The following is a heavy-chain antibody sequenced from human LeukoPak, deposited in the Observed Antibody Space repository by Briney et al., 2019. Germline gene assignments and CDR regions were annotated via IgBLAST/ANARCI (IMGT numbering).Heavy chain of an antibody. Sequence: ASVKVSCKASGYTFTHYGFSWVRQAPGHGLEWMGWISASNGNTNYAQKLQGRVTMTTDTSTSTAYMELRSLRFDDTAVYYCARDGGITVAADDYWGQGTLVTVSS. CDR1: GYTFTHYG. D-gene: IGHD6-19*01. CDR3: ARDGGITVAADDY. CDR2: ISASNGNT. V-gene: IGHV1-18*01. J-gene: IGHJ4*02.